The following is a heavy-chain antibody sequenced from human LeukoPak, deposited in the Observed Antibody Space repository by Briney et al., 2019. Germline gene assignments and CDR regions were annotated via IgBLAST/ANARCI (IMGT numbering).Heavy chain of an antibody. Sequence: SETLSLTCTVSGGSISSSSYYWGWIRQPPGKGLGWIGSIYYSGSTYYNPSLKSRVTISVDTSKNQFSLKLSSVTAADTAVYYCAGYGGNFIDYWGQGTLVTVSS. CDR2: IYYSGST. V-gene: IGHV4-39*01. CDR3: AGYGGNFIDY. D-gene: IGHD4-23*01. J-gene: IGHJ4*02. CDR1: GGSISSSSYY.